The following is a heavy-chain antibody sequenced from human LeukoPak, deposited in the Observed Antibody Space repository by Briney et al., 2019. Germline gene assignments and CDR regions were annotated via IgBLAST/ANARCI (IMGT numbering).Heavy chain of an antibody. CDR3: AKMKGHPLPKYYMDV. J-gene: IGHJ6*01. CDR1: GLPFSGFA. Sequence: QPGGSLRLFCAASGLPFSGFAMSWVRRTPGEGLEWVSGISGSGANTLYADSVKGQFTISGGNSKNTLYLEMNSLRAEDTAIYYCAKMKGHPLPKYYMDVWGQGTTVTVSS. D-gene: IGHD1-26*01. CDR2: ISGSGANT. V-gene: IGHV3-23*01.